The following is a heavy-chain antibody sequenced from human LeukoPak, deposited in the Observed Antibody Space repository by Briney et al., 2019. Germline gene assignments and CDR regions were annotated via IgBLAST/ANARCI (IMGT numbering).Heavy chain of an antibody. CDR3: AKVVGSSSRNWYFDL. CDR1: GFTFSSYA. V-gene: IGHV3-23*01. Sequence: GGSLRLSCAASGFTFSSYAMSWVRQAPGKGLEWVSAISGSGGSTYYADSVKGRFTISRDNSMNTLYLQMNSLRAEDTAVYYCAKVVGSSSRNWYFDLWGRGTLVTVSS. CDR2: ISGSGGST. J-gene: IGHJ2*01. D-gene: IGHD6-6*01.